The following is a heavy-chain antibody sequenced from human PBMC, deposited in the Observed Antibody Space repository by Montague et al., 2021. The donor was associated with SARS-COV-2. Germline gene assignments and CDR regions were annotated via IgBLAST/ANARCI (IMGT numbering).Heavy chain of an antibody. V-gene: IGHV4/OR15-8*02. Sequence: KYNPSLKSRVTIFIDKSKNHFSLQLSSVTAADTAVYYCARGGTYHYGMDVWGQGTTVAVSS. CDR3: ARGGTYHYGMDV. D-gene: IGHD3-16*01. J-gene: IGHJ6*02.